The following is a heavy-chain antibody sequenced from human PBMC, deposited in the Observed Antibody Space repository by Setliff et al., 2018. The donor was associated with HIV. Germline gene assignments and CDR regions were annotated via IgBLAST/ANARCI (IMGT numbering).Heavy chain of an antibody. V-gene: IGHV4-28*01. CDR3: ASFFVTTVTNQDY. CDR1: GYSISSSHW. CDR2: IYYSGST. J-gene: IGHJ4*02. D-gene: IGHD4-17*01. Sequence: SETLSLTCAVSGYSISSSHWWGWIRQPPGKGLEWIGYIYYSGSTNYNPSLKSRVTMSVDTSKNRFSLKLTSVTAADTAMYYCASFFVTTVTNQDYWGQGTPVTVSS.